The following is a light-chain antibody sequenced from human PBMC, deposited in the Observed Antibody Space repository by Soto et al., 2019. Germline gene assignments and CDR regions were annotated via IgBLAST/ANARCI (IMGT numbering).Light chain of an antibody. Sequence: QSALAQPPSASGTPGQRVTISCSGSSSNIGSNYVYWYQQLPGTAPKLLIYRNNQRPSGVPDRFSGSESGTSASLAISGLRSEDEADYYCAAWDDSLSAFYVFGNGTKVTVL. CDR1: SSNIGSNY. V-gene: IGLV1-47*01. CDR3: AAWDDSLSAFYV. CDR2: RNN. J-gene: IGLJ1*01.